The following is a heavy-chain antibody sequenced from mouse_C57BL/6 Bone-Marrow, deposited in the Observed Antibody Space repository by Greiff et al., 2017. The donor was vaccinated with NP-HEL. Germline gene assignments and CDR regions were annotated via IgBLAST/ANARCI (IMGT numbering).Heavy chain of an antibody. Sequence: VQLQQPGAELVKPGASVKMSCKASGYTFTSYWITWVKQRPGQGLEWIGDIYPGSGSTNYNEKFKSKATLTVDTSSSTAYMQLSSLTSEDSAVYYCARSGRNWDAWYFDVWGTGTTVTVSS. V-gene: IGHV1-55*01. CDR2: IYPGSGST. J-gene: IGHJ1*03. CDR1: GYTFTSYW. CDR3: ARSGRNWDAWYFDV. D-gene: IGHD4-1*01.